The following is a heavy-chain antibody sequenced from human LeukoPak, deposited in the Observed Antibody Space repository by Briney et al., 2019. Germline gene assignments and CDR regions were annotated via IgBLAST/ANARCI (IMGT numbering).Heavy chain of an antibody. CDR1: GGSISSSSYY. CDR3: AGLGIAAPIDY. D-gene: IGHD6-13*01. J-gene: IGHJ4*02. CDR2: IYYSGST. Sequence: PSETLSLTCTVSGGSISSSSYYWGWIRQPPGKGLEWIGSIYYSGSTYYNPSLKSRVTISVDTSKNQFSLKLSSVTAADTAVYYCAGLGIAAPIDYWGQGTLVTVSS. V-gene: IGHV4-39*07.